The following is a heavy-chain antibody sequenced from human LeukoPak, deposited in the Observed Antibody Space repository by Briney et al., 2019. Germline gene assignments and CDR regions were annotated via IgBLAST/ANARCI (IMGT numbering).Heavy chain of an antibody. V-gene: IGHV1-2*02. CDR3: SSWAGGSEPVASFDY. CDR2: INLNTGGT. CDR1: GYTFSGYY. D-gene: IGHD3-10*01. J-gene: IGHJ4*02. Sequence: ASLRVSCRASGYTFSGYYMHWMRQAPGQGLEWRGWINLNTGGTTYAQKFQGRVTMTRDTSISTAYMELRRLTSDDTAVYYCSSWAGGSEPVASFDYWGQGTLVTVSS.